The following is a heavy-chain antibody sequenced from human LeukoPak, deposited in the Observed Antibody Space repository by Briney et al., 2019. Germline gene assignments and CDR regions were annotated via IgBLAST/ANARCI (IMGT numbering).Heavy chain of an antibody. CDR2: IRSKAYGATT. Sequence: GGSLRLSCTTSGFTFGDYAMSWVRQAPGKGLEWVGFIRSKAYGATTEYAASVKGRFTISRDDSKSIAYLQMNSLKSEDTAVYYCARAPITAAANYYFDYWGQGTLVTVSS. CDR3: ARAPITAAANYYFDY. V-gene: IGHV3-49*04. CDR1: GFTFGDYA. J-gene: IGHJ4*02. D-gene: IGHD6-13*01.